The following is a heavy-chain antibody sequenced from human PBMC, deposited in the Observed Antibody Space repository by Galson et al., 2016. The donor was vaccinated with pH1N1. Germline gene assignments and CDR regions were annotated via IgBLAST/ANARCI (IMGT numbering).Heavy chain of an antibody. J-gene: IGHJ4*02. CDR2: INPTDGNT. CDR3: SRGVRKHASSGLDY. D-gene: IGHD3-10*01. Sequence: SVKVSCKASGYSLTTYYIHWVRQAPGQGLEFMGVINPTDGNTDYAQKFQDRVTMTWDMSTSTAYMDLGSLGSEDTAVYFCSRGVRKHASSGLDYWRQGTLVTVSS. V-gene: IGHV1-46*03. CDR1: GYSLTTYY.